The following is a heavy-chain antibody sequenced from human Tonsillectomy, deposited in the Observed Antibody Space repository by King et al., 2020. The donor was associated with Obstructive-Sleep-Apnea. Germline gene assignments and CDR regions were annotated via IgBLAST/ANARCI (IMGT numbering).Heavy chain of an antibody. D-gene: IGHD4-11*01. V-gene: IGHV4-59*01. CDR1: GGSIKNDY. CDR3: ARVVENDSNQNWFDP. CDR2: IYDSGST. Sequence: VQLVESGPGLVKPSETLSLTCTVSGGSIKNDYWTWIRQPPGEGLEWIGYIYDSGSTSYSPSLKSRVTISVDTSKNQFSLKLSPVTAADTAVYYCARVVENDSNQNWFDPWGQGTLVTVSS. J-gene: IGHJ5*02.